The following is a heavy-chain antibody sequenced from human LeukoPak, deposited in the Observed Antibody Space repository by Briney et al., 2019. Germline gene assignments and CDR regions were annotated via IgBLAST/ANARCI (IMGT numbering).Heavy chain of an antibody. Sequence: SETLSLTCTVSGGSISNYWWSWIRQPPGKGLEWIGYVFDSGGTNYNPSLKSRVTISVDTSKKQFSLKLSSVTAADTAVYYCARGYSSSWNYSDYWGQGTLVTVSS. CDR2: VFDSGGT. CDR1: GGSISNYW. V-gene: IGHV4-59*01. J-gene: IGHJ4*02. D-gene: IGHD6-13*01. CDR3: ARGYSSSWNYSDY.